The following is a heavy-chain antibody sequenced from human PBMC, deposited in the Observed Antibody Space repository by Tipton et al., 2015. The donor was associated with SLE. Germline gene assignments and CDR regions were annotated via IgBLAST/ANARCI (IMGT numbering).Heavy chain of an antibody. CDR3: ARHDFWSGYYTSWFDP. Sequence: TLSLTCTVSGGSVSNYYWSWIRQPPGKGLEWIGSIYYSGSTYYNPSLKSRVTISVDTSKNQFSLKLSSVTAADTAVYYCARHDFWSGYYTSWFDPWGQGTLVTVSS. CDR1: GGSVSNYY. V-gene: IGHV4-39*07. CDR2: IYYSGST. J-gene: IGHJ5*02. D-gene: IGHD3-3*01.